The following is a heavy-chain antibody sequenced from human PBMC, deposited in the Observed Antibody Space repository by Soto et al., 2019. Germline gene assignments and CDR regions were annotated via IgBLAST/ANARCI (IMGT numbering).Heavy chain of an antibody. D-gene: IGHD3-10*01. CDR3: ARAAGIMTRGFHGMDV. Sequence: SWGSLRLSCTASGFSFISYEINLFRHSPFKGPEWVSYISSTSATIHYVDSVKGRFTISRDNAKNSVYLQMNSLRAEDSAIYYCARAAGIMTRGFHGMDVWGQGTTVTVSS. J-gene: IGHJ6*02. V-gene: IGHV3-48*03. CDR1: GFSFISYE. CDR2: ISSTSATI.